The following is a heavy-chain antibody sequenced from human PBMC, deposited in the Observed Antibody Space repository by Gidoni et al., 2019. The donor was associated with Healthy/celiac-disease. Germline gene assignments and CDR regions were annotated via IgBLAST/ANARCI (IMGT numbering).Heavy chain of an antibody. J-gene: IGHJ4*02. CDR2: YDGSNK. D-gene: IGHD3-10*01. V-gene: IGHV3-30*01. Sequence: YDGSNKYYADSVKGRFTISRDNSKNTLYLQMNSLRAEDTAVYYCARDQGAIDYYGSGSYGAFDYWGQGTLVTVSS. CDR3: ARDQGAIDYYGSGSYGAFDY.